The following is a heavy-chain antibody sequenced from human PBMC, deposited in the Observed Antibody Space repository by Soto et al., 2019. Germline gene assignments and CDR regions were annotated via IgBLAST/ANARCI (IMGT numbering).Heavy chain of an antibody. J-gene: IGHJ4*02. CDR3: ARSTTTVVTLGY. CDR2: IYYRGTT. Sequence: PSETLSLTCTVSGGSISSGDYCWSWIRQPPGKGLEWVGCIYYRGTTYFNPSLKSRVTISVDTSKNQFSLKLSSVTAADTAVYYCARSTTTVVTLGYWGQGTLVTVPQ. V-gene: IGHV4-39*01. CDR1: GGSISSGDYC. D-gene: IGHD4-17*01.